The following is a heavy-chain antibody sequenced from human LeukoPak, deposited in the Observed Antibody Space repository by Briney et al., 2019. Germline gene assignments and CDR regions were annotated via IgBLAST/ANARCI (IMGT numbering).Heavy chain of an antibody. V-gene: IGHV3-74*01. CDR2: INNDGSST. Sequence: PGGSLRLSCAASGFIFSDHWMHWVRQAPGKGLVWLSRINNDGSSTIYADSVKGRFTFSRDNAKNSLYLQMNSLRAEDTAVYYCARAAYYYDSSGYYYLWSYYYYYYGMDVWGQGTTVTVSS. D-gene: IGHD3-22*01. CDR1: GFIFSDHW. CDR3: ARAAYYYDSSGYYYLWSYYYYYYGMDV. J-gene: IGHJ6*02.